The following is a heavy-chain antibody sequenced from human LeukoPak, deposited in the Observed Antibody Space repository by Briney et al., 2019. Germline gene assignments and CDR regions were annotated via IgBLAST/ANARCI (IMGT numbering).Heavy chain of an antibody. Sequence: PGRSLRLSCAASGFTFSNYGMHWVRQAPRKGLAWVAVIWYDGSNKYYADFVKGRFTNSSDHSKNTLYLQMNSVRAEDTAVYYCAKDGYSGSYYDTYFDYWGQGTLVTVSS. V-gene: IGHV3-33*06. CDR3: AKDGYSGSYYDTYFDY. CDR2: IWYDGSNK. CDR1: GFTFSNYG. J-gene: IGHJ4*02. D-gene: IGHD1-26*01.